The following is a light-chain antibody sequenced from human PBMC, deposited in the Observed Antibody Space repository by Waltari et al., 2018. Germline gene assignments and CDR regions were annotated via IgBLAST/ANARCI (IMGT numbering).Light chain of an antibody. J-gene: IGKJ2*01. CDR1: QSLVHTNGNTY. CDR3: MQSTIWQYS. CDR2: GSS. V-gene: IGKV2-30*02. Sequence: EVVMTQSPLSLPVTLGQPASISCRSSQSLVHTNGNTYLFWIQQRPGQPPRRLIDGSSNRDPGVPDRFSGSGSGTDFTLKISRVEADDVGVYYCMQSTIWQYSFGQGTNLEIK.